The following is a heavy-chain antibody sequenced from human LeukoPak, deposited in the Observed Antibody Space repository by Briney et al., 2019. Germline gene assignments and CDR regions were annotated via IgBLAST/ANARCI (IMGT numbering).Heavy chain of an antibody. J-gene: IGHJ4*02. V-gene: IGHV4-38-2*02. CDR1: GYSISSGYY. D-gene: IGHD3-10*01. Sequence: SETLSLACTVSGYSISSGYYWGWIRQPPGKGLEWIGNIYNRGSTYSNVPLHSRVTISLDTSKNQFSLKLSSVTAADTAVYYCAKDSSRGSGGYYAFFDYWGQGTLVTVSS. CDR3: AKDSSRGSGGYYAFFDY. CDR2: IYNRGST.